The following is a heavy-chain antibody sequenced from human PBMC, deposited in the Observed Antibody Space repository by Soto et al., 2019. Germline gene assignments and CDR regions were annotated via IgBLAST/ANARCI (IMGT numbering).Heavy chain of an antibody. CDR3: ARTSWTARLHY. CDR1: GGSISSSSYY. Sequence: QLQLQESGPGLVKPSETLSLTCTVSGGSISSSSYYGGWIRQPPGKGLERIGSIYYSGSTYYNPSLKSRVTMSVDTSKNQFSLTLSSVTAADTAVYYCARTSWTARLHYWGQGTLVTVSS. J-gene: IGHJ4*02. CDR2: IYYSGST. V-gene: IGHV4-39*01. D-gene: IGHD3-3*01.